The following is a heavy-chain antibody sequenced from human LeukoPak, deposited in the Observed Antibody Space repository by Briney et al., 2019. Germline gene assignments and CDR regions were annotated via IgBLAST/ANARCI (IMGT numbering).Heavy chain of an antibody. CDR2: IRYDGSNK. CDR3: ATLTTVDHYYYYYYMDV. J-gene: IGHJ6*03. Sequence: GSLRLSCAASEFTFIMYWRSWVRQAPGEGLEWVAFIRYDGSNKYYADSVKGRFTISRDNAKNSLYLQMNSLRAEDTAVYYCATLTTVDHYYYYYYMDVWGKGTTVTVSS. V-gene: IGHV3-30*02. CDR1: EFTFIMYW. D-gene: IGHD4-11*01.